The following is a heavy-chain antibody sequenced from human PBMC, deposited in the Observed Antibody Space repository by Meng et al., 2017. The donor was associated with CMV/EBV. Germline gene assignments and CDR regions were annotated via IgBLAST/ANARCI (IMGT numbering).Heavy chain of an antibody. CDR2: NIPIFGTA. CDR1: YA. CDR3: ARAVGGRIAARRSSALYGMDV. Sequence: YAISWVRQAPGQGLEWRGGNIPIFGTANYAQKFQGRVTITADESTSTAYMELSSLRAEDTAVYYCARAVGGRIAARRSSALYGMDVWGQGTTVTVSS. V-gene: IGHV1-69*01. D-gene: IGHD6-6*01. J-gene: IGHJ6*02.